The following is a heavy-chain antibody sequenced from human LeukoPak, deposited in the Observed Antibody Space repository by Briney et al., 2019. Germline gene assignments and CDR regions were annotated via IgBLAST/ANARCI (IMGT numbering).Heavy chain of an antibody. J-gene: IGHJ4*02. CDR2: ISSSSSYI. V-gene: IGHV3-21*01. Sequence: GGSLRLSCAASGFTFSSYSMNWVRQAPGKGLEWVSSISSSSSYIYYADSVKGRFTISRDNAKNSLYLQMNSLRAEDTAVYYCARVPRSHENYFDYWGQGTLVTVSS. CDR3: ARVPRSHENYFDY. CDR1: GFTFSSYS.